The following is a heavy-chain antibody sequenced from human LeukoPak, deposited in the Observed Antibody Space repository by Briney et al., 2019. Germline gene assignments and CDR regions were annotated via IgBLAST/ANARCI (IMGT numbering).Heavy chain of an antibody. CDR2: IYSGGNT. D-gene: IGHD3-22*01. CDR3: ARKTDSGGQGDY. Sequence: GGSLRLSCAASGFTVSSNYMSWVRQAPGKGLECVSVIYSGGNTYYADSVNGRFTISRDNSKNTLYLQMNSLRAEDTAVYYCARKTDSGGQGDYWGPGTLVTVSS. V-gene: IGHV3-66*01. CDR1: GFTVSSNY. J-gene: IGHJ4*02.